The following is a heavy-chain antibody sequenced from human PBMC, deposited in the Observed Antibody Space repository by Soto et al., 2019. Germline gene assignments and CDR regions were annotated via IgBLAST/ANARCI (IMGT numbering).Heavy chain of an antibody. D-gene: IGHD3-10*01. CDR2: ISSSSSYT. Sequence: QVQLVESGGGLVKPGGSLRLSCAASGFTFSDYYMSWIRQAPGKGLEWVSYISSSSSYTNYADSVKGRFTISRDNAKNSLYLQMKSLRAEDTAVYYCARVRTGVYGSGSTSPRFYYGMDVWGQGTAVTVSS. CDR1: GFTFSDYY. V-gene: IGHV3-11*05. CDR3: ARVRTGVYGSGSTSPRFYYGMDV. J-gene: IGHJ6*02.